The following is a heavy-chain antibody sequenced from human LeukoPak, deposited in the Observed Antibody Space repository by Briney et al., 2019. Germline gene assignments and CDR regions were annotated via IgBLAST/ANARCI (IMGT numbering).Heavy chain of an antibody. J-gene: IGHJ4*02. Sequence: LVASVKVSCKASGYTFTSYGISWVRQAPGQGLEWMGWISAYNGNTNYAQKLQGRVTMTTDTSTSTAYMELRSLRSDDTAVYYCARGPFPRSGYYYPDYWGQGTLVTVSS. CDR1: GYTFTSYG. V-gene: IGHV1-18*01. D-gene: IGHD3-22*01. CDR3: ARGPFPRSGYYYPDY. CDR2: ISAYNGNT.